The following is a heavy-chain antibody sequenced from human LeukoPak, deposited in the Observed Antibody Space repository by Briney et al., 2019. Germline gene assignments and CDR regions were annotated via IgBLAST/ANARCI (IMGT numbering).Heavy chain of an antibody. V-gene: IGHV3-74*01. J-gene: IGHJ4*02. CDR2: INTDGSTI. CDR3: ARERKSSTSMDY. CDR1: GFTFSSYW. Sequence: GGSLRLSCAPSGFTFSSYWMHWVRQAPGKGLVWVPRINTDGSTITYADSVKGRFTITRDNAKNTLYLQMNSLRGEDTAVYFCARERKSSTSMDYWGQGTLVTVSS. D-gene: IGHD2-2*01.